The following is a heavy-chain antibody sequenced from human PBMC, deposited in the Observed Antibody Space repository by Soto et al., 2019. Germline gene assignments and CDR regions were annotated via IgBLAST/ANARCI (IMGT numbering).Heavy chain of an antibody. Sequence: ASVKVSCKASGYTFTGYYMHWVRQAPGQGLEWMGWINPNSGGTNYAQKCQGRVTMTRDTSISTAYMELSRLRSDDTAVYYCARPASSLLYYFDYWGQGTLVTVSS. CDR3: ARPASSLLYYFDY. D-gene: IGHD6-19*01. J-gene: IGHJ4*02. CDR1: GYTFTGYY. V-gene: IGHV1-2*02. CDR2: INPNSGGT.